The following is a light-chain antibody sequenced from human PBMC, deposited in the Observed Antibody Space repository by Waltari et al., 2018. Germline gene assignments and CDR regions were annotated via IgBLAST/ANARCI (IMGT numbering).Light chain of an antibody. V-gene: IGKV1-39*01. CDR2: AAS. CDR1: QSISSY. Sequence: DIQMTQSPSSLSASVADRVTITCRASQSISSYLNWYQQKPGKAPKLLIYAASSLQSGVPSRFSCSGSGTEFTLAISSLQPEDFATYYCQQSYSTLYTFGQGTKLEIK. CDR3: QQSYSTLYT. J-gene: IGKJ2*01.